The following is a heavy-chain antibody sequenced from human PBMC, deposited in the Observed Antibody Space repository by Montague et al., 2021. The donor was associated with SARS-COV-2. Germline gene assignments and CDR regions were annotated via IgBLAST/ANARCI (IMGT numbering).Heavy chain of an antibody. D-gene: IGHD3-3*01. CDR1: GGSISSREW. J-gene: IGHJ6*02. CDR3: GGTWVYFSPVDV. Sequence: SETLSLTRAVSGGSISSREWWSWVRQPPGKGLEWIGEIHESESGXTNXXXXLKSRVTISIDQSKNYFSLNLTSMTAADPAVYYCGGTWVYFSPVDVWGQGTTVIVSS. CDR2: IHESESGXT. V-gene: IGHV4-4*02.